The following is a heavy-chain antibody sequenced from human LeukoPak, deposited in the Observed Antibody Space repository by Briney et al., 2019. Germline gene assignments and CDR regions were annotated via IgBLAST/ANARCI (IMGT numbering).Heavy chain of an antibody. D-gene: IGHD2-2*02. J-gene: IGHJ5*02. CDR2: VNTGDSDT. CDR1: GYAFTDDW. V-gene: IGHV5-51*01. CDR3: ARSYCDSNSCYTGVSWFDP. Sequence: GESLQIPCKAFGYAFTDDWIGWVRQMPRTGLEWMGIVNTGDSDTRYSPSFQGHVTMSVDKFINTAFLQWRSLKASDTATYFCARSYCDSNSCYTGVSWFDPWGQGTLVTVSS.